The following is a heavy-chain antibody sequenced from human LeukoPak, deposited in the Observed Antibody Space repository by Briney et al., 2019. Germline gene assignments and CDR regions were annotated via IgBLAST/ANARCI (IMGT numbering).Heavy chain of an antibody. J-gene: IGHJ3*02. CDR2: IYTSGST. Sequence: SETLSLTCTVSGYSISSGYYWGWIRQPPGKGLEWIGRIYTSGSTNYNPSLKSRVTISVDTSKNQFSLKLSSVTAADTAVYYCAREFAGLHAFDIWGQGTMVTVSS. CDR1: GYSISSGYY. CDR3: AREFAGLHAFDI. V-gene: IGHV4-38-2*02.